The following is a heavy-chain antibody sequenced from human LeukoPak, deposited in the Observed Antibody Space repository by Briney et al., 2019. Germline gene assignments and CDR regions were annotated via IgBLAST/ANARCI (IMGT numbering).Heavy chain of an antibody. Sequence: PGGSLRLSCAASGFTFSKHWMSWVRQAPGKGLEWVANIKEDGREKKYVDSVKGRFTISRDNARNSVYLEMNSLRADDTAVYYCARDEVGGWLGYWGQGTLVTVSS. V-gene: IGHV3-7*01. D-gene: IGHD1-26*01. CDR2: IKEDGREK. CDR1: GFTFSKHW. CDR3: ARDEVGGWLGY. J-gene: IGHJ4*02.